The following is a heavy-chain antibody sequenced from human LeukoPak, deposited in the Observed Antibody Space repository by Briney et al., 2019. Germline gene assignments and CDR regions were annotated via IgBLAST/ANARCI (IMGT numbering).Heavy chain of an antibody. CDR1: GFTFSSYN. CDR2: ISDNSGNT. CDR3: SNGRTSSGTLQHDY. J-gene: IGHJ4*02. D-gene: IGHD6-19*01. V-gene: IGHV3-23*01. Sequence: GGSLRLSCAASGFTFSSYNMNWVRQAPGQGLEWVSAISDNSGNTYYADSVKGRFTISRDNSENTLYLQMNSLRAEDTALYYCSNGRTSSGTLQHDYWGQGTLVTVSS.